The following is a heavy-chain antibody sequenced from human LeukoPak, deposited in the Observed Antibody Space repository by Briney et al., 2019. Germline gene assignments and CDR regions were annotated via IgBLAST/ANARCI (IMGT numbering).Heavy chain of an antibody. V-gene: IGHV4-34*01. Sequence: SETLSLTCAVYGGSFSGYYWSWIRQPPGKGLEWIGEINHSGSTNYNPSLKSRVTISVDTSKNQFSLKLSSVTAADTAVYYCARELTTYYDFWSGYLNYYYGMDVWGQGTTVTVSS. CDR3: ARELTTYYDFWSGYLNYYYGMDV. J-gene: IGHJ6*02. CDR2: INHSGST. D-gene: IGHD3-3*01. CDR1: GGSFSGYY.